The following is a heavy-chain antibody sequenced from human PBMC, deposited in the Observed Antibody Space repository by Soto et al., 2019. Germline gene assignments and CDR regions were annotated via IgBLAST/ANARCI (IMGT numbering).Heavy chain of an antibody. V-gene: IGHV3-48*01. CDR3: AEGDFYFDY. J-gene: IGHJ4*02. D-gene: IGHD2-21*02. CDR1: GFTFSSYS. Sequence: EVQLVESGGGLVQPGGSLRLSCAASGFTFSSYSMNWVRQAPGKGLEWVSYISSSSSTIYYADSVKGRFTISRDNAKNSLYLQMNSLRAEDTAVYYCAEGDFYFDYWGQGILVTVSS. CDR2: ISSSSSTI.